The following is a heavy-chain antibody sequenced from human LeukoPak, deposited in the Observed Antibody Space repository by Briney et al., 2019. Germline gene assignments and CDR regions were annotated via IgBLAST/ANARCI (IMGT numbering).Heavy chain of an antibody. Sequence: PSETLSLTCTVSGGSISSYYWSWIRQPPGKGPEWIGYIYYSGSTNYNPSLKSRVTISVDTSKNQFSLKLSSVTAADTAVYYCARHDPIVGTPDAFDIWGQATMVTVSS. V-gene: IGHV4-59*08. D-gene: IGHD1-26*01. CDR1: GGSISSYY. CDR2: IYYSGST. CDR3: ARHDPIVGTPDAFDI. J-gene: IGHJ3*02.